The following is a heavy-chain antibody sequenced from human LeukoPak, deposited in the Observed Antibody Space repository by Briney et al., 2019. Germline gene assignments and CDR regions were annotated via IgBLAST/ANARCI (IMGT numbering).Heavy chain of an antibody. CDR3: ARSRDGYTPGDY. CDR1: GGSISSYY. CDR2: IYYSGST. V-gene: IGHV4-59*01. Sequence: SETLSLTCTVSGGSISSYYWSWIRQPPGKGLEGIGYIYYSGSTNYNPSLKSRVTISVDTSKNQFSLKLSSVTAADTAVYYCARSRDGYTPGDYWGQGTLVTVSS. J-gene: IGHJ4*02. D-gene: IGHD5-24*01.